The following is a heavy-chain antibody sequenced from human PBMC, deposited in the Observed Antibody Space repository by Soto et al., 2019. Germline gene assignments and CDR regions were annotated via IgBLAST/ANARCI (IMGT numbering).Heavy chain of an antibody. CDR3: ARLRYYYQTFDY. J-gene: IGHJ4*01. D-gene: IGHD3-16*01. CDR1: GSPISDNY. Sequence: QVQLQESGPGLVKPSETLSVTCTVSGSPISDNYWSWFRQAPGQGLEWVGYIYYNGTTTYHPSLKSRVTISPATSKSQFSLILRSVTPPDTAVYYCARLRYYYQTFDYWGHGTLVTVSS. V-gene: IGHV4-59*08. CDR2: IYYNGTT.